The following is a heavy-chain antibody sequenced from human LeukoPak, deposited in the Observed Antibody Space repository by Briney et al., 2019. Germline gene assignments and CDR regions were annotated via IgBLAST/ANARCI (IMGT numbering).Heavy chain of an antibody. CDR3: ARDQGDGYNSNFDY. J-gene: IGHJ4*02. Sequence: ASVKVSCKASGYTFTGYYMHWVRQAPGQGLEWMGWINPNSGGTNYAQKFQGRVTMTRDTSISTAYMELSRLRSDDTAVYYCARDQGDGYNSNFDYWGQGTLVTVSS. CDR2: INPNSGGT. D-gene: IGHD5-24*01. V-gene: IGHV1-2*02. CDR1: GYTFTGYY.